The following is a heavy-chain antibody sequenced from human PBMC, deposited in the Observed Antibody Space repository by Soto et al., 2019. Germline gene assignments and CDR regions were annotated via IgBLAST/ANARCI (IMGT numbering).Heavy chain of an antibody. CDR2: IYYSGST. Sequence: SETLSLTCTVSGGSISSYYWSWIRQPPGKGLEWIGYIYYSGSTNYNPSLKSRVTISVDTSKNQFSLKLSSVTAADTAVNYCARGSVGATGGFDYWGQGTLVTVSS. V-gene: IGHV4-59*01. J-gene: IGHJ4*02. D-gene: IGHD1-26*01. CDR3: ARGSVGATGGFDY. CDR1: GGSISSYY.